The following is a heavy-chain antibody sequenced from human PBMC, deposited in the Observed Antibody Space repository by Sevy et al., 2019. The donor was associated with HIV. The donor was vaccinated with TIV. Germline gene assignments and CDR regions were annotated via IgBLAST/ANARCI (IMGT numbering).Heavy chain of an antibody. D-gene: IGHD2-2*01. J-gene: IGHJ4*02. Sequence: ASVKVSCKVSGGTFSNYALSWVRQAPGQGLEWMGGIIPIFGTINFAQMFQGRVTITADESTSTAYMELSSLRSADTAVYYCARTPLVRIPGATDLYFDNWGQGTLVTVSS. CDR3: ARTPLVRIPGATDLYFDN. V-gene: IGHV1-69*13. CDR2: IIPIFGTI. CDR1: GGTFSNYA.